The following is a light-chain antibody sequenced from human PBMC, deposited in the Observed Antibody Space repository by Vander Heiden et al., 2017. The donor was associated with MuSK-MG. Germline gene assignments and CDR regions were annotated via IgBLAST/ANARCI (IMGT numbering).Light chain of an antibody. CDR3: QVWDSGCDDPYV. V-gene: IGLV3-21*02. CDR2: DDS. J-gene: IGLJ1*01. CDR1: NIGSKS. Sequence: SCVLTQPPSVSVAPGQTARITCAGNNIGSKSVHWYQQKQGEAPVLVVYDDSDRRAGIPERLSGSNSGNTATLTISRVEAGDEADDYCQVWDSGCDDPYVFGTGTKVTGL.